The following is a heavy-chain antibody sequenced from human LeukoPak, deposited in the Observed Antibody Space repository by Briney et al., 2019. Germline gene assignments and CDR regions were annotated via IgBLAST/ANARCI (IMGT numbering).Heavy chain of an antibody. CDR1: GYTLTELS. J-gene: IGHJ4*02. V-gene: IGHV1-24*01. D-gene: IGHD6-19*01. CDR2: FDPEDGET. CDR3: ATKSRERRAIAVADDFDY. Sequence: ASVKVSCKVSGYTLTELSMHWVRQAPGKGLEWMGGFDPEDGETIYAQKFQGRVTMTEDTSTDTAYMELSSLRSEDTAVYYCATKSRERRAIAVADDFDYWGQGTLVTVSS.